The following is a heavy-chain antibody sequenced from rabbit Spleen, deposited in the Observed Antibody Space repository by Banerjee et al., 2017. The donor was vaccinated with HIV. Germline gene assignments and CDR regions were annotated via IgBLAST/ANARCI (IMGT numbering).Heavy chain of an antibody. V-gene: IGHV1S64*01. CDR3: VREVAAKFNL. J-gene: IGHJ4*01. CDR1: GIDFSTYG. Sequence: QSLEESGGDLVKPEGSLTLTCTASGIDFSTYGITWVRQAPGKGLEYIGLITTIGITYYANWVNGRFTISSHNAQNTLFLQLNSLTAADTATYFCVREVAAKFNLWGPGTLVTVS. D-gene: IGHD4-1*01. CDR2: ITTIGIT.